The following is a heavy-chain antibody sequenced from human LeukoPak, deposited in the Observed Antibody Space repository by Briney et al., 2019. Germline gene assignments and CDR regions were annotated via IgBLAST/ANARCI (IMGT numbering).Heavy chain of an antibody. CDR1: GFTFRSFW. Sequence: GGSLRLSCAASGFTFRSFWIHWVRQAPGKGLVWVGRINNDGTDTIYADSVKGRFTVSRDNAKNTLYLQMNSLRVEDTAVYFCARGGFSRGFDVWGQGTVVTVSS. J-gene: IGHJ3*01. CDR3: ARGGFSRGFDV. V-gene: IGHV3-74*01. D-gene: IGHD5-12*01. CDR2: INNDGTDT.